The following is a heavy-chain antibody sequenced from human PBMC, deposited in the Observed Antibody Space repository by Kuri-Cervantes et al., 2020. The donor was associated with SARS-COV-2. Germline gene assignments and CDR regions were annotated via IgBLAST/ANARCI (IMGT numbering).Heavy chain of an antibody. CDR2: INPNSGGT. D-gene: IGHD1-14*01. J-gene: IGHJ4*02. CDR3: AREGTSGYSYFDY. CDR1: GGTFSSYA. V-gene: IGHV1-2*02. Sequence: ASVKVSCKASGGTFSSYAISWVRQAPGQGLEWMGWINPNSGGTNYAQKFQGRVTMTRDTSISTAYMELSSLRSEDTAIYYCAREGTSGYSYFDYWGLGTLVTVSS.